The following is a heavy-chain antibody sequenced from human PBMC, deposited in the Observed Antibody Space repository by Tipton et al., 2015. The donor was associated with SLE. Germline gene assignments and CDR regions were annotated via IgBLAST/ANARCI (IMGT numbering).Heavy chain of an antibody. CDR3: ARGIAAPGWFDP. J-gene: IGHJ5*02. Sequence: LVQSSETLSLTCTVSGGSISSSSYYWGWIRQPPGKGLEWIGSIYYSGSTYYNPSLKSRVTIPVDTSKNQFSLKLSSVTAADTAVYYCARGIAAPGWFDPWGQGTLVTVSS. CDR2: IYYSGST. V-gene: IGHV4-39*07. CDR1: GGSISSSSYY. D-gene: IGHD6-13*01.